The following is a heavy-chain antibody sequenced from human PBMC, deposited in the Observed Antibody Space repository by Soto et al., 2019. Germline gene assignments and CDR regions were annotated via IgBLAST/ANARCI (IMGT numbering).Heavy chain of an antibody. CDR1: GYDFFNYG. CDR3: ARGRTVSSIGPRLV. J-gene: IGHJ1*01. Sequence: QIQLVQSGAEVKKPGASVKVSCKATGYDFFNYGVSWVRQAPGQGLEWMGWVSPKSGNTDYARKVQGRVTMTTDTSTSTAYMELRGLRSDDTAVYYCARGRTVSSIGPRLVWGQGTLVRVSS. CDR2: VSPKSGNT. D-gene: IGHD1-1*01. V-gene: IGHV1-18*01.